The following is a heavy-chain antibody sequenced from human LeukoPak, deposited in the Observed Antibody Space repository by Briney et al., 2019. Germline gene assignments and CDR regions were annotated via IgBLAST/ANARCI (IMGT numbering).Heavy chain of an antibody. CDR3: ARSHTHSGYLAEYFQH. CDR1: GYTFTTYP. D-gene: IGHD3-22*01. CDR2: IIPIFGTA. Sequence: SVKVSCKASGYTFTTYPLNWVRQAPGQGLEWMGGIIPIFGTANYAQKFRGRVTITADESTSTAYMELSSLRSEDTAVYYCARSHTHSGYLAEYFQHWGQGTLVTVSS. J-gene: IGHJ1*01. V-gene: IGHV1-69*13.